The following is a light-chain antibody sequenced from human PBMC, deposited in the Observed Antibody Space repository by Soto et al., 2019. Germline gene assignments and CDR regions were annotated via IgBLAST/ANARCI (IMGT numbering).Light chain of an antibody. CDR2: VNSDGSH. CDR1: SGHSDYA. Sequence: QSVLTQSPSASASLGASVMLTCTLSSGHSDYAIAWHQQQPEKGPRYLMKVNSDGSHSKGDGIPDRFSGSSSGAERYLTISSLQSEDEADYYCQTWGTGIVVFGGGTKLTVL. J-gene: IGLJ3*02. CDR3: QTWGTGIVV. V-gene: IGLV4-69*01.